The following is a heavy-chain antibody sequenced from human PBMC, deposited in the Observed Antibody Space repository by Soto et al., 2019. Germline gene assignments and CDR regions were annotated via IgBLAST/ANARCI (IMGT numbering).Heavy chain of an antibody. CDR1: RLTFSPYW. CDR2: IKEDGSVK. CDR3: ARDVSSEYASILDV. J-gene: IGHJ4*02. Sequence: ESGGGLVQAGGSLRLTCEGFRLTFSPYWMTWVRQAPGKGLGWVASIKEDGSVKNYADSVKGRFTVSRDNVKRAMFLQMTSVRVDDTAVYFCARDVSSEYASILDVWGRGARVTVSS. D-gene: IGHD3-3*01. V-gene: IGHV3-7*03.